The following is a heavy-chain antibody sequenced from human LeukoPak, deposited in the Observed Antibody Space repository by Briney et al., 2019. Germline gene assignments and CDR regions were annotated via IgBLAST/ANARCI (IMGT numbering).Heavy chain of an antibody. V-gene: IGHV4-34*01. J-gene: IGHJ4*02. Sequence: SETLSLTCAVYGGSFSGYYWSWIRQPPGKGLEWIGEINHSGSTNYNPSLKSRVTISVDTSKNQFSLKLSSVTAADTAVYYCARALVDYDFWSGYYPKYYFDYWGQGTLVTVSS. CDR1: GGSFSGYY. CDR2: INHSGST. CDR3: ARALVDYDFWSGYYPKYYFDY. D-gene: IGHD3-3*01.